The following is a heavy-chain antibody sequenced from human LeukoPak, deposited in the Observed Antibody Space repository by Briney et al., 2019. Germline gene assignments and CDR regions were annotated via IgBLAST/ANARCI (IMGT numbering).Heavy chain of an antibody. CDR1: GGTFSSYA. V-gene: IGHV1-69*04. CDR3: ARDQGVAGTVLSDY. Sequence: SVKASCKASGGTFSSYAISWVRQAPGQGLEWMGRIIPILGIANYAQKFQGRVTITADKSTSTAYMELSSLRSEDTAVYYCARDQGVAGTVLSDYWGQGTLVTVSS. CDR2: IIPILGIA. D-gene: IGHD6-19*01. J-gene: IGHJ4*02.